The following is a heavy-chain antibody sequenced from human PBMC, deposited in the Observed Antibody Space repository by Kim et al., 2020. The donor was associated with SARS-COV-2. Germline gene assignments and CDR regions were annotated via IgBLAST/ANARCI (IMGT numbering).Heavy chain of an antibody. V-gene: IGHV1-2*02. CDR2: INPKSGGT. Sequence: ASVKVSCKASGYTFTDYYLHWVRQAPGQGLEWVGWINPKSGGTKYAQKFQGRVTLTRDTSISTTYMELSSLRSDDTAVYYCARGGEMTTVRPHDYWGQGT. CDR3: ARGGEMTTVRPHDY. CDR1: GYTFTDYY. J-gene: IGHJ4*02. D-gene: IGHD4-4*01.